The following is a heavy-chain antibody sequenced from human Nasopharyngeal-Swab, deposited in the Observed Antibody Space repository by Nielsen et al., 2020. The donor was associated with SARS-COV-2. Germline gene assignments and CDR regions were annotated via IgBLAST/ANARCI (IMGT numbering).Heavy chain of an antibody. Sequence: SDTLSSTFTVLGGSISSSSYYWGWMRQPTGKRLEWIGSIYYSGSTYHNPSLKSRVTIYVDTSKNQFSLELSSVTAACTAVYYCARVVVVVPAARRTYFDYWGQGTLVTVSS. CDR3: ARVVVVVPAARRTYFDY. D-gene: IGHD2-2*01. J-gene: IGHJ4*02. CDR1: GGSISSSSYY. V-gene: IGHV4-39*01. CDR2: IYYSGST.